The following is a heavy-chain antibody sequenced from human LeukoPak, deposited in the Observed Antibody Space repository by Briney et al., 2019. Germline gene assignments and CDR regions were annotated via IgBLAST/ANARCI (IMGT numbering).Heavy chain of an antibody. Sequence: GGSLRLSCAASGFTFDDYAMHWVRQAPGKGLEWVSRINSDGSSTSYADSVKGRFTISRDNAKNTLYLQMNSLRAEDTAVYYCAKDLKQQLVDYWGQGTLVTVSS. J-gene: IGHJ4*02. CDR3: AKDLKQQLVDY. V-gene: IGHV3-74*01. D-gene: IGHD6-13*01. CDR2: INSDGSST. CDR1: GFTFDDYA.